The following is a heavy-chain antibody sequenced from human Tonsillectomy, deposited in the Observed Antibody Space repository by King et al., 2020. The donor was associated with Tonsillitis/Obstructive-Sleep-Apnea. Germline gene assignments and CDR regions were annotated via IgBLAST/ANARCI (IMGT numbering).Heavy chain of an antibody. CDR2: INHSGST. D-gene: IGHD6-6*01. J-gene: IGHJ6*03. V-gene: IGHV4-34*01. Sequence: VQLPQWGAGLLKPSETLSLTCAVYGGSFSGYYWSWIRQPPGKGLEWIGEINHSGSTNYNPSLKSRVTISVDTSKNQFSLKLSSLTAADTAVYYCARGGQLVRSYYMDVWGKGTTVTVSS. CDR1: GGSFSGYY. CDR3: ARGGQLVRSYYMDV.